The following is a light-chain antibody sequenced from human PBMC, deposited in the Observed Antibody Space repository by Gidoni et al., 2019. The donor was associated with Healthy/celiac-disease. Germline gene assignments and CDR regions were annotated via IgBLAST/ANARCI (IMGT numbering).Light chain of an antibody. J-gene: IGLJ2*01. V-gene: IGLV2-14*01. Sequence: QSALTQPASVSGSPGQSITISCTGTSSDVGGYNYVSWYQQHPGKAPKLMIYDVSNRPSGVSNRFSGSTSGNTASLTISGLQAEDEADYYCSSYTSSSTLVVFGGGTKLTGL. CDR1: SSDVGGYNY. CDR3: SSYTSSSTLVV. CDR2: DVS.